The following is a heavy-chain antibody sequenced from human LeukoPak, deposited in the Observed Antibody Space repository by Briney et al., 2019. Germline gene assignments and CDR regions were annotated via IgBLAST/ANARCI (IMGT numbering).Heavy chain of an antibody. CDR1: GFTSSTYW. CDR2: INQDGSAR. V-gene: IGHV3-7*01. J-gene: IGHJ4*02. Sequence: GGFLRLSCAASGFTSSTYWVTWVRQAPAKGLEWVANINQDGSARHYVDSAKGRFTISRDNAKNSLYLQMSSLRAEDTAVYYCAIAAGWEQAYWGQGTLVTVSS. CDR3: AIAAGWEQAY. D-gene: IGHD1/OR15-1a*01.